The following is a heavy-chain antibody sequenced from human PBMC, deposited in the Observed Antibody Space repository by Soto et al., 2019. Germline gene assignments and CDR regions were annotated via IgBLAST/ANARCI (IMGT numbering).Heavy chain of an antibody. CDR1: GGSISSSNW. Sequence: PSETLSLTCAVSGGSISSSNWWSWVRQPPGKGLEWIGEIYHSGSTNYNPSLKSRVTISVDKSKNQFSLKLSSVTAADTAVYYCARDPDYYDSSGYYGWFDPWGQGTLVT. CDR2: IYHSGST. D-gene: IGHD3-22*01. CDR3: ARDPDYYDSSGYYGWFDP. J-gene: IGHJ5*02. V-gene: IGHV4-4*02.